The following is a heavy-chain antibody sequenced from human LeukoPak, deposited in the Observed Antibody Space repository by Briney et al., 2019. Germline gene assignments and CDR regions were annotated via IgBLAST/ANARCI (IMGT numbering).Heavy chain of an antibody. V-gene: IGHV3-48*01. Sequence: AGGSLRLSCAASGFTFSSHSMNWVRQAPGKGLEWVSYITSGSTTIYYADSVKGRFSISRDNAKNSLYLQMSSLRAEDTAVYHCARGVAAPWAFDIWGQGTVVTVSS. J-gene: IGHJ3*02. CDR3: ARGVAAPWAFDI. D-gene: IGHD2-15*01. CDR1: GFTFSSHS. CDR2: ITSGSTTI.